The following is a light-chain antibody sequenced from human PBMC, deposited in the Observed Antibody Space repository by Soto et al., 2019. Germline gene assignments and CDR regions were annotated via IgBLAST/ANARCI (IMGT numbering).Light chain of an antibody. J-gene: IGKJ1*01. Sequence: EIVMTQSPATLAVSPGDTATLSCRASQSLGDNLAWYQQKPGQAPRLLIFRASTRATGVPARFRASGSGTESTLTISGLLSEDFAIYYCQQYSNWPPWTFGPGTRVEIK. CDR3: QQYSNWPPWT. CDR2: RAS. CDR1: QSLGDN. V-gene: IGKV3-15*01.